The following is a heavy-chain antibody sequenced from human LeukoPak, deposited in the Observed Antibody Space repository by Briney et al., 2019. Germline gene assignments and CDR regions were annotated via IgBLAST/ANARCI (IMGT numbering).Heavy chain of an antibody. V-gene: IGHV4-38-2*02. CDR3: ARDLGWNYQYYMDV. Sequence: SETLSLTCTVSGYSISSAYHWGWIRQPPGKGLEWIGSIYRSGSTYYSPSLKRRITISVDTSKNQFSLKLSSVTAADTAVYFCARDLGWNYQYYMDVWGKGTTVIVSS. D-gene: IGHD6-19*01. CDR1: GYSISSAYH. J-gene: IGHJ6*03. CDR2: IYRSGST.